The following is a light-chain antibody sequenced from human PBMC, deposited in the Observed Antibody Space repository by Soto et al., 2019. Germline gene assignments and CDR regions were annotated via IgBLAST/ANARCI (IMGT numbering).Light chain of an antibody. CDR1: QTVRNNY. Sequence: GLSQSPGTLSLSPGERATLSCRASQTVRNNYLAWYQQKPGQAPRFLIYDASSRATGIPDRFSGGGSGTDLILTIIRLEPEDFVVYYCQQFSSYPLTFGGGTKVDIK. CDR2: DAS. V-gene: IGKV3-20*01. CDR3: QQFSSYPLT. J-gene: IGKJ4*01.